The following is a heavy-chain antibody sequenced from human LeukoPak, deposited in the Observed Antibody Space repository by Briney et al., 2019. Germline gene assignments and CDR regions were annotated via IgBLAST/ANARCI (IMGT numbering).Heavy chain of an antibody. V-gene: IGHV3-11*06. J-gene: IGHJ4*02. CDR1: GSTFSDYY. CDR3: ARDRVCSGGSCYSGFDY. CDR2: ISSSSSYT. D-gene: IGHD2-15*01. Sequence: GGSLRLSCAASGSTFSDYYMSWIRQAPGKGLEWVSYISSSSSYTNYADSVKGRFTISRDNAKNSLYLQMNSLRAEDTAVYYCARDRVCSGGSCYSGFDYWGQGSLVTVSS.